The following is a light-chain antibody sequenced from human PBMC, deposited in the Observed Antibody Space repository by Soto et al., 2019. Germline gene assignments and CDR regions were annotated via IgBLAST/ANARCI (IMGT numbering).Light chain of an antibody. CDR3: SSYTSSSTL. CDR2: EVS. V-gene: IGLV2-14*02. CDR1: SSDIGSYDL. J-gene: IGLJ1*01. Sequence: QSALTQPASVSGSPGQSITFSCTGTSSDIGSYDLVSWYQQHPGKAPKLMIYEVSDRPSGISSRFSGSKSGNTASLTISGLQTEDEADYYCSSYTSSSTLFGTGTKLTVL.